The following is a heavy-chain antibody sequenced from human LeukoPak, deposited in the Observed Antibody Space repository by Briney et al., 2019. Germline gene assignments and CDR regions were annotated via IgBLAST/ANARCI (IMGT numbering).Heavy chain of an antibody. CDR2: IFYTGAT. Sequence: PSETLSLTCAVYGGSFSGYYWSWIRQPPGKGLEWIGYIFYTGATTYNPSLKSRVTMSVDTSQNQFSLKLNSVTAADTAIYYCARRGYFDSWSQGTLVTVSS. CDR1: GGSFSGYY. V-gene: IGHV4-59*08. D-gene: IGHD3-16*01. CDR3: ARRGYFDS. J-gene: IGHJ4*02.